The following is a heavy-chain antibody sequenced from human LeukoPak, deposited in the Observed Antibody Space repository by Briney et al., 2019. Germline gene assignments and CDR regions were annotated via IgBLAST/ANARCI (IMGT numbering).Heavy chain of an antibody. J-gene: IGHJ4*02. Sequence: PSETLSLTCTVSGGSISSYYWSWIRQPPGKALEWIGYIYYSGSTNYNPSLKSRVTISVDTSKNQFSLKLSSVTAADTAVYYCASLDFWSGSVYFDYWGQGTLVTVSS. CDR1: GGSISSYY. V-gene: IGHV4-59*08. CDR3: ASLDFWSGSVYFDY. CDR2: IYYSGST. D-gene: IGHD3-3*01.